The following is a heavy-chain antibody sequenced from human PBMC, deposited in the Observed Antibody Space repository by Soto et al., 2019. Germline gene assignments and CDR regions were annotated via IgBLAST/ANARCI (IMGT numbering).Heavy chain of an antibody. CDR1: GGTFSSYA. CDR3: ARRGDISGYQDAFDI. D-gene: IGHD3-22*01. CDR2: IIPIFDTA. Sequence: QVQLVQSGAEVKKPGSSVKVSCKASGGTFSSYAISWVRQAPGQGREWMGGIIPIFDTANYAQKFKGRVTITAYESTSTAYMELISLRSEDTAVYYCARRGDISGYQDAFDIWDQGTMVTVSS. J-gene: IGHJ3*02. V-gene: IGHV1-69*01.